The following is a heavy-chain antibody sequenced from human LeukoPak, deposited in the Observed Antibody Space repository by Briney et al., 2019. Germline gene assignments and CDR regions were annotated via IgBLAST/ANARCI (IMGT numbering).Heavy chain of an antibody. D-gene: IGHD3-22*01. CDR3: VRYYYDSTRGFDR. Sequence: GGSLRLSCAASGFTVSRNYMSWVRQAPGKGLEWVSVIYSGGDTYYADSVKGRFTISRDNSKNTLYLQMNGLRAEDTAVYYCVRYYYDSTRGFDRWGQGTPVTVSS. CDR1: GFTVSRNY. CDR2: IYSGGDT. V-gene: IGHV3-66*01. J-gene: IGHJ5*02.